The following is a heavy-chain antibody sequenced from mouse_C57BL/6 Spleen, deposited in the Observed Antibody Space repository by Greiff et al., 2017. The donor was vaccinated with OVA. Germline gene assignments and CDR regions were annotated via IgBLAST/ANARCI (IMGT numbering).Heavy chain of an antibody. Sequence: EVNLVESGGGLVKPGGSLKLSCAASGFTFSDYGMHWVRQAPEKGLEWVAYISSGSGTIYYADTVKGRFTISRDNAKNTLFLQMTSLRSEDTAMYYCARSYDSSIDYWGQGTTLTVSS. V-gene: IGHV5-17*01. CDR2: ISSGSGTI. D-gene: IGHD1-1*01. J-gene: IGHJ2*01. CDR3: ARSYDSSIDY. CDR1: GFTFSDYG.